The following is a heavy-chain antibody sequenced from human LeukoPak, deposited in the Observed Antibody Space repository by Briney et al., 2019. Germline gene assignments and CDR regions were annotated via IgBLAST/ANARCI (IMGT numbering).Heavy chain of an antibody. Sequence: SETLSLTCTVSGGSISSGSYYWSWIRQPAGKGLEWIGRIYISGSTNYNPSLKSRVTISVDTSKNQFSLKLSSVTAADTAVYYCAGGYYYDFWSGYGGWFDPWGQGTLVTVSS. J-gene: IGHJ5*02. CDR3: AGGYYYDFWSGYGGWFDP. CDR2: IYISGST. CDR1: GGSISSGSYY. V-gene: IGHV4-61*02. D-gene: IGHD3-3*01.